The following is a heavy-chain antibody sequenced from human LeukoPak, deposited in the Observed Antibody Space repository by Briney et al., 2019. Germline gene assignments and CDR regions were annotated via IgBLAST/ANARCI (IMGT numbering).Heavy chain of an antibody. CDR1: GGSISSYY. J-gene: IGHJ4*02. Sequence: SETLSLTCTVSGGSISSYYWSWIRQPPGKGLGWIGYIYYSGSTNYNPSLKSRVTISVDTSKNQFSMKLSSVTAADTAVYYCARSGIAAAMDYSGERTLVTVSS. V-gene: IGHV4-59*08. CDR2: IYYSGST. D-gene: IGHD2-2*01. CDR3: ARSGIAAAMDY.